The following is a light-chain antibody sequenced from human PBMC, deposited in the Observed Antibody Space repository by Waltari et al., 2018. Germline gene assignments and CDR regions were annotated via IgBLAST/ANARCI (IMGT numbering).Light chain of an antibody. CDR3: QQYNDWPYT. CDR1: QNPSSN. V-gene: IGKV3-15*01. J-gene: IGKJ2*01. Sequence: EIVMTQSPATLSVSPGERATLSCRASQNPSSNFAWYQAKPGQAPRLLISGTATRATGVPARFSGRGVGTEFTLTISSLQPEDFAVYFCQQYNDWPYTFGQGTRLDFK. CDR2: GTA.